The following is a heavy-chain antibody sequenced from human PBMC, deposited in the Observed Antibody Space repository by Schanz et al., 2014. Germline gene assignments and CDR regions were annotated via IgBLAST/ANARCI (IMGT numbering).Heavy chain of an antibody. V-gene: IGHV3-33*06. Sequence: QVQLVESGGGVVQPGRSLRLSCAAYGFTLSSYAMHWVRQAPGKGLEWVAVIWYDENNKYYADSVKGRFTMSRDNSKNTLYLQMNSLSADDAAVSYCAKGMGYCSGGTCYDCYYYGLDVWGQGTTVTVSS. J-gene: IGHJ6*02. CDR1: GFTLSSYA. D-gene: IGHD2-15*01. CDR2: IWYDENNK. CDR3: AKGMGYCSGGTCYDCYYYGLDV.